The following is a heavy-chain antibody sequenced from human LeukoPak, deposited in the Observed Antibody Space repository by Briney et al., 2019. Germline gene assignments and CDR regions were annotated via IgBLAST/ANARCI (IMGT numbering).Heavy chain of an antibody. CDR1: GYTFTSYG. CDR2: ISAYNGNT. D-gene: IGHD3-10*01. Sequence: GASVKVSCKASGYTFTSYGISWVRQAPGQGLEWMGWISAYNGNTNYAQKLQGRVTMTTDTSTSTAYMELRSLRSDDTAVYYCAGAGGSGSYYNVFDYWGQGTLVTVSS. V-gene: IGHV1-18*01. CDR3: AGAGGSGSYYNVFDY. J-gene: IGHJ4*02.